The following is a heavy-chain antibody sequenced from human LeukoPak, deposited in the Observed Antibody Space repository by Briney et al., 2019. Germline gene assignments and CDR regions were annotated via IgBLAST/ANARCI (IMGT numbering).Heavy chain of an antibody. D-gene: IGHD6-19*01. CDR3: AKGPGAAVAKRYIQH. J-gene: IGHJ1*01. CDR2: ISWDSGNS. V-gene: IGHV3-43*01. Sequence: GGSLRLSCAASGFTFKDYAMHWVRQVPGKGLEWVSLISWDSGNSYYADSVEGRFTISRDNSKSSLSLQMNSPRTEDTALYYCAKGPGAAVAKRYIQHWGQGTLVTVSS. CDR1: GFTFKDYA.